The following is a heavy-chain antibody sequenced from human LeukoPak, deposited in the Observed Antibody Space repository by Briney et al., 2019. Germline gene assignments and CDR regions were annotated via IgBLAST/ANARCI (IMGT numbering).Heavy chain of an antibody. J-gene: IGHJ3*02. V-gene: IGHV1-46*01. CDR3: ARVRDGYNDAYDI. Sequence: GASVKVSCKASGYTFTNYYIHWVRQAPGQGLEWMGIIKPSGGSTNYAQNFQGRVTMTSDASTSTVYMELSGLRSEDTAVYCCARVRDGYNDAYDIWGQGTMVTVPS. CDR1: GYTFTNYY. D-gene: IGHD5-24*01. CDR2: IKPSGGST.